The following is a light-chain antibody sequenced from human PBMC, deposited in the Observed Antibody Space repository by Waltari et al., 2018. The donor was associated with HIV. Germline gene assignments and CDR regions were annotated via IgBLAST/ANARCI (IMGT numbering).Light chain of an antibody. J-gene: IGKJ1*01. Sequence: DIDLAQSAFSLPVSPGEPASVSCCSSQGLRHSNGHDYLDWYVQRPGQPPRLLIYLASNRAPGVPDRFSGSGSGTEFTLKISRVQADDAGVYYCMQALQVPWTFGQGARLEI. V-gene: IGKV2-28*01. CDR1: QGLRHSNGHDY. CDR2: LAS. CDR3: MQALQVPWT.